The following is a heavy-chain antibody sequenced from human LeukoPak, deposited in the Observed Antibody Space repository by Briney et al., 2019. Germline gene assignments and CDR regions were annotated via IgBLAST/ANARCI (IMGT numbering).Heavy chain of an antibody. CDR3: ARLRREGYNYDDY. V-gene: IGHV4-59*01. CDR2: IYYSGST. D-gene: IGHD5-24*01. CDR1: GGSITSYY. J-gene: IGHJ4*02. Sequence: SETLSLTCTVSGGSITSYYWSWIRQPPGKGLEWIGYIYYSGSTNYNPSLKSRVTISVDTSKNQFSLKLSSVTAADTAVYYCARLRREGYNYDDYWGQGTLVTVSS.